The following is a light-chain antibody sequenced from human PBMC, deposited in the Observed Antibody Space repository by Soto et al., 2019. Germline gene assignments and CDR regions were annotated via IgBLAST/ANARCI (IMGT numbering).Light chain of an antibody. CDR1: QSVLYSSNNKNY. Sequence: DIVMTQSPDSLAVSLGERATINCKSSQSVLYSSNNKNYLAWYQQKPGQPPKLLIYWASTRESGVPDRFSGSGSGTDFPLPISRLQAEDVAGYYCQQYYSKPITCGQGTRLEI. CDR3: QQYYSKPIT. V-gene: IGKV4-1*01. CDR2: WAS. J-gene: IGKJ5*01.